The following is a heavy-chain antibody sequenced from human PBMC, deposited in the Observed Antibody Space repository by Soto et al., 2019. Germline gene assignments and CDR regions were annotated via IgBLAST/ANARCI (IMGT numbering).Heavy chain of an antibody. CDR1: GLAFSNYA. J-gene: IGHJ4*02. Sequence: RLSCAASGLAFSNYAISWVRQAPGKGLEWVSTISASGYSAYYGGAVKGRFTTSRDNSKSTLYLQMNRLRADDTAVYYCAKGEELWEPGDHWGQGTQGTVSS. V-gene: IGHV3-23*01. D-gene: IGHD1-26*01. CDR3: AKGEELWEPGDH. CDR2: ISASGYSA.